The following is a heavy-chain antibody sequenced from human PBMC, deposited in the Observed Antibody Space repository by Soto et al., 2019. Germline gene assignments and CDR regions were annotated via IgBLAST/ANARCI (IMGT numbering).Heavy chain of an antibody. Sequence: EVQLVESGGGLVQPGGSLRLSCAASGFSFNTYSMNWVRQAPGKGLEWLSYISGTSSTTYYAESVKGRFTISRDNSKNALSLQMNSLRAEDPALYYCAREAPTIGSQYFQHWGQGTLVTVSS. CDR3: AREAPTIGSQYFQH. D-gene: IGHD1-26*01. V-gene: IGHV3-48*01. J-gene: IGHJ1*01. CDR2: ISGTSSTT. CDR1: GFSFNTYS.